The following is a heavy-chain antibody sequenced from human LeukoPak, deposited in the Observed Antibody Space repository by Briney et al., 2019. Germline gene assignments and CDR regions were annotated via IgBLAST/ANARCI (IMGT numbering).Heavy chain of an antibody. Sequence: GGSLRLSCAASGFTFSNHWMNWVRQAPGKGLVWVSRINTDGSSTTYADSVKGRFTISRDNAKNTLYLQMNSLKNEDTAVYYCTKDRVWNSFDSWGQGTLVTVSS. D-gene: IGHD1-1*01. V-gene: IGHV3-74*01. CDR3: TKDRVWNSFDS. CDR2: INTDGSST. CDR1: GFTFSNHW. J-gene: IGHJ4*02.